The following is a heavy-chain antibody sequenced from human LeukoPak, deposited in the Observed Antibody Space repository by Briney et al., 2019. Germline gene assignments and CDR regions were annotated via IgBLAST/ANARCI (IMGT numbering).Heavy chain of an antibody. V-gene: IGHV3-23*01. CDR2: ISASGGGT. J-gene: IGHJ4*02. CDR1: GFPFSTYA. Sequence: SGGSLRLSCAASGFPFSTYAMTWVRQAPGKGPEWVSAISASGGGTYYADSVKGRFTISRDPSKNMLILQMNSLRAEDTAVYYCARGRVTGTDFDYWGQGTLVTVSS. D-gene: IGHD1-7*01. CDR3: ARGRVTGTDFDY.